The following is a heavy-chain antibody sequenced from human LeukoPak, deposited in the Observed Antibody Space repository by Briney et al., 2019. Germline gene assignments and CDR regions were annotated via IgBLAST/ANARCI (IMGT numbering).Heavy chain of an antibody. CDR3: ARGRPHGNDY. CDR2: IASDGSST. J-gene: IGHJ4*02. CDR1: GFTFSSYW. Sequence: GGSLRLSCAASGFTFSSYWMNWVRQAPGKGLVWVSRIASDGSSTTYADSVKGLFSISRDNAKNTLYLQMNSLRVEDTAVYYCARGRPHGNDYWGQGTLVTVSS. V-gene: IGHV3-74*01. D-gene: IGHD4-23*01.